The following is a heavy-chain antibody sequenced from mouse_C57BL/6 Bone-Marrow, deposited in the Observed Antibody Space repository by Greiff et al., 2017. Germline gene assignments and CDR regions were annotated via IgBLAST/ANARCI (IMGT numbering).Heavy chain of an antibody. V-gene: IGHV1-52*01. Sequence: QVQLQQPGAELVRPGSSVKLSCKASGYTFTSYWMHWVKQRPIQGLEWIGNIDPSDSETHYNQKFKDKAPLTVDKSSSTAYMQLSSLTSEDSAVYYCARRGSTIVTFDYWGQGTTLTVSS. CDR3: ARRGSTIVTFDY. CDR2: IDPSDSET. J-gene: IGHJ2*01. CDR1: GYTFTSYW. D-gene: IGHD2-5*01.